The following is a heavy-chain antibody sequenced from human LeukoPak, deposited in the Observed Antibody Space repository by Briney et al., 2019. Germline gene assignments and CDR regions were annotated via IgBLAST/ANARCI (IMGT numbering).Heavy chain of an antibody. CDR3: ASGYCGSNSCYASVY. Sequence: GGSLRLSCAASGFSFSDYYMTWIRQAPGKGLEWVSYISSSGSTIYYADSVKGRFTISRDNAKNSLYLQMNSLRAEDTAVYYCASGYCGSNSCYASVYGGQGTLVTVSS. V-gene: IGHV3-11*04. CDR2: ISSSGSTI. CDR1: GFSFSDYY. D-gene: IGHD2-2*03. J-gene: IGHJ4*02.